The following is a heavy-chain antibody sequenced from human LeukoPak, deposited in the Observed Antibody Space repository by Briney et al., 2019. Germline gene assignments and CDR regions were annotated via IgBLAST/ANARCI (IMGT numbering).Heavy chain of an antibody. V-gene: IGHV1-18*01. CDR3: AKGRPVDADDHFDH. CDR2: SSVYNGNT. J-gene: IGHJ4*02. CDR1: GYTFMSYG. Sequence: GASVKVSCKAFGYTFMSYGLHWVRQAPGQGLEWMGWSSVYNGNTKYAQKFQGRVTMTTDTTTNTAYMELRTLISDDTAVYYCAKGRPVDADDHFDHWGQGTLVTVSS. D-gene: IGHD4-23*01.